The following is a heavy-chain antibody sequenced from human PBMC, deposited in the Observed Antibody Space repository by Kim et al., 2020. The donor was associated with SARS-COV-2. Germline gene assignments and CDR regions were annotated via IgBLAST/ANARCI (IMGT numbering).Heavy chain of an antibody. CDR1: GFTFSSYW. CDR2: INSDGSST. V-gene: IGHV3-74*01. Sequence: GGSLRLSCTASGFTFSSYWMHWVRQAPGKGLVWVSRINSDGSSTSYADSVKGRFTISRDNAKNTLYLQMNSLRAEDTAVYYCARASTVTTRGLKFDPWGHGTLVTVPS. CDR3: ARASTVTTRGLKFDP. D-gene: IGHD4-17*01. J-gene: IGHJ5*02.